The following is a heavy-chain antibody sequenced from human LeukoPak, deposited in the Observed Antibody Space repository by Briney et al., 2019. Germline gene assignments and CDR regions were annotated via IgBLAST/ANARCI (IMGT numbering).Heavy chain of an antibody. CDR1: GFNFSSYT. V-gene: IGHV3-7*01. J-gene: IGHJ4*02. CDR3: ARGGARYLDS. Sequence: PGGSLRLSCVASGFNFSSYTMSWVRQAPGKGLDWVAKMKEDRSDIHYVDSVKRRFTICRDNAKNSLCLQMSSLRVEDTAVYYCARGGARYLDSWGQGILVTVSS. D-gene: IGHD3-9*01. CDR2: MKEDRSDI.